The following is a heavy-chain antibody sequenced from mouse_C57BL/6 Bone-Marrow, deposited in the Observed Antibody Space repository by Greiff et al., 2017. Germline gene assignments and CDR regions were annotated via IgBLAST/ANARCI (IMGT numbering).Heavy chain of an antibody. CDR2: IDPYDSYT. D-gene: IGHD1-1*01. V-gene: IGHV1-69*01. J-gene: IGHJ3*01. CDR1: GYTFTSYW. Sequence: VQLKQPGAELAMPGASVKLSCKASGYTFTSYWMHWVKQRPGQGLEWIGEIDPYDSYTNYNQKFKGKSTLTVEKSSSTAYMQLSSLTSEDSAVYYCALLIYYYGSSWFAYWGQGTLVTVSA. CDR3: ALLIYYYGSSWFAY.